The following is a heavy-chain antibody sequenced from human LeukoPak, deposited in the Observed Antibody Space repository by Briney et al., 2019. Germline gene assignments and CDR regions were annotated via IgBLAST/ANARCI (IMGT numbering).Heavy chain of an antibody. CDR1: GGSISSYY. Sequence: SETLSLTCTVSGGSISSYYWSWIREPPGKGLEWIGYIHYSGSTNNNPSLKSRVTISVDTSKNQFSLKLSSVTAADTAVYYCAKDLGSGWYNAYFDYWGQGTLVTVSS. V-gene: IGHV4-59*01. CDR3: AKDLGSGWYNAYFDY. J-gene: IGHJ4*02. CDR2: IHYSGST. D-gene: IGHD6-19*01.